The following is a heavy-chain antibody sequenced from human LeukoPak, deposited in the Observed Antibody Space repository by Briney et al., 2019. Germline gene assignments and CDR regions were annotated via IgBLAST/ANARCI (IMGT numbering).Heavy chain of an antibody. CDR2: FSGSGGST. V-gene: IGHV3-23*01. D-gene: IGHD2-2*02. J-gene: IGHJ4*02. CDR3: AKDVGYCRSTTCYKPFDY. CDR1: GFTFSNYA. Sequence: GGSLRLSCAASGFTFSNYAMSWVRQAPGKGLEWVSAFSGSGGSTYYADSVKGRFTISRDNSKNTLYLQMNSLRAEDTAVYYCAKDVGYCRSTTCYKPFDYWGQGTLVTVSS.